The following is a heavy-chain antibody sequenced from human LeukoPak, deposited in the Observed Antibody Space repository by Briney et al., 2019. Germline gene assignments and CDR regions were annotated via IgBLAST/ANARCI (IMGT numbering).Heavy chain of an antibody. J-gene: IGHJ2*01. V-gene: IGHV4-59*01. CDR3: ARALGTMIVPPYTWYFDL. CDR2: IYYSGST. D-gene: IGHD3-22*01. CDR1: GGSISSYY. Sequence: SETLSLTCTVSGGSISSYYWSWIRQPPGKGLEWIGYIYYSGSTNYNPSLKSRVTISVDTSKNQFSLKLSSVTAADTAVYYCARALGTMIVPPYTWYFDLWGRGTLVTVSS.